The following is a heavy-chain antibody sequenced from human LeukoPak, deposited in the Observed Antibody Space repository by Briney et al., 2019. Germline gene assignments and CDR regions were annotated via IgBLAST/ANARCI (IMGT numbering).Heavy chain of an antibody. CDR1: GFTFSSYA. CDR2: ISYDGSNK. J-gene: IGHJ4*02. Sequence: GGSLRLSCAASGFTFSSYAMSWVRQAPGKGLEWVAVISYDGSNKYYADSVKGRFTISRDNSKNTLYLQMNSLRAEDTAVYYCARDLPGPEPDYWGQGTLVTVSS. CDR3: ARDLPGPEPDY. D-gene: IGHD1-14*01. V-gene: IGHV3-30-3*01.